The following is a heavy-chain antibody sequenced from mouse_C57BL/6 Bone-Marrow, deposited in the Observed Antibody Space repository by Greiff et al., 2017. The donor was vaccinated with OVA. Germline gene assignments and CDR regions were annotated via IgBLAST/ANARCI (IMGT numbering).Heavy chain of an antibody. D-gene: IGHD2-1*01. J-gene: IGHJ4*01. CDR2: ISSGGSYP. CDR1: GFTFSSYG. CDR3: ASHGNYEYYYAMDY. V-gene: IGHV5-6*02. Sequence: EVKLVESGGDLVKPGGSLKLSCAASGFTFSSYGMSWVRQTPDKRLEWVATISSGGSYPYYPDRVKGRFTISSDDAKNTLYLRMSSLKSEDTAMYDCASHGNYEYYYAMDYWGQGTSVTVSS.